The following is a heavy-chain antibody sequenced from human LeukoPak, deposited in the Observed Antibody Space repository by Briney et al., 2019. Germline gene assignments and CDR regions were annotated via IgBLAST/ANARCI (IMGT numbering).Heavy chain of an antibody. Sequence: PSETLSLTCTVSGGSISSSSYYWGWLPQPPGKGLEWIGSIYYSGSTYYNPSLKSRITISVDTSKNQFSLKLNSVTAADTAVYYCVRFYFDISGPIFDYWGQGTLVTVSS. D-gene: IGHD3-22*01. CDR2: IYYSGST. CDR1: GGSISSSSYY. CDR3: VRFYFDISGPIFDY. V-gene: IGHV4-39*07. J-gene: IGHJ4*02.